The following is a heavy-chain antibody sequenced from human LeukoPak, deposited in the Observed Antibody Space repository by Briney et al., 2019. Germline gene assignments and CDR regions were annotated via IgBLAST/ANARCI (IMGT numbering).Heavy chain of an antibody. CDR3: ATDSRSCRY. CDR1: GFTFSSYG. V-gene: IGHV3-30*03. Sequence: GGSLRLSCAASGFTFSSYGMHWVRQAPGKGLEWVAVISYDGSNKYYADSVKGRFTISRDNAKNSLFLQMNSLRAEDTAMYYCATDSRSCRYWGQGTLVTVSS. CDR2: ISYDGSNK. J-gene: IGHJ4*02.